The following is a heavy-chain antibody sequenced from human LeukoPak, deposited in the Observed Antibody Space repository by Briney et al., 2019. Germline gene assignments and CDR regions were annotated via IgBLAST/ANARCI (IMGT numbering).Heavy chain of an antibody. CDR1: GFTFSNYA. CDR2: ISGREGST. J-gene: IGHJ6*02. Sequence: SGGSLRPSGAASGFTFSNYAMSWVRQAPGKGLEWVSGISGREGSTHYADYVKGRFTISRDNAKNTLYLQMNSLRAEDTAVYYCCRVYDTLTGPPNYFHGMDVWGQGTTVTVSS. CDR3: CRVYDTLTGPPNYFHGMDV. V-gene: IGHV3-23*01. D-gene: IGHD3-9*01.